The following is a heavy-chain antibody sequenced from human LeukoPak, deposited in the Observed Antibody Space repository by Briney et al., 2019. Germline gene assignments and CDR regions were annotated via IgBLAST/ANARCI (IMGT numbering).Heavy chain of an antibody. Sequence: GSLRLSCSASGFTFSSYAMHWVRQAPGKGLEHVSAISSNGGSTYYADSVKGRFTISRDNSKNTLYLQMNSLRAEDTAVYYCVKISFLAAAGNYWGQGTLVTVSS. J-gene: IGHJ4*02. D-gene: IGHD6-13*01. CDR3: VKISFLAAAGNY. CDR2: ISSNGGST. V-gene: IGHV3-64D*06. CDR1: GFTFSSYA.